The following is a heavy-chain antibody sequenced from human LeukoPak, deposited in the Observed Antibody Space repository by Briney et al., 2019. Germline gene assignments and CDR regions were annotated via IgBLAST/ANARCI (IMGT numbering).Heavy chain of an antibody. CDR3: ARVIVGATSGDY. J-gene: IGHJ4*02. D-gene: IGHD1-26*01. CDR2: IIVYNGNT. V-gene: IGHV1-18*01. CDR1: GYTFTNYG. Sequence: ASVKVSCKASGYTFTNYGVSWVRQASGQGLEWMGWIIVYNGNTNYAQKLQGRVTMTTDTSTSTAYMELRSLRSDDTAVYYCARVIVGATSGDYWGQGTLVTVSS.